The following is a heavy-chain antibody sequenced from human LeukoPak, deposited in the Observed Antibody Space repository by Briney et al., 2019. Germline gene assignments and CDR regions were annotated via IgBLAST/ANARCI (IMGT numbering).Heavy chain of an antibody. CDR1: GFTFSSYW. J-gene: IGHJ4*02. Sequence: PGGSLRLSCAASGFTFSSYWMSWVRQAPGKGLEWVANIKQDGSGKYYVDSVKGRFTISRDNAKNSLYLQMNSLRAEDTAVYYCARVLGAAAVQLYFDYWGQGTLVTVSS. V-gene: IGHV3-7*03. CDR2: IKQDGSGK. CDR3: ARVLGAAAVQLYFDY. D-gene: IGHD6-13*01.